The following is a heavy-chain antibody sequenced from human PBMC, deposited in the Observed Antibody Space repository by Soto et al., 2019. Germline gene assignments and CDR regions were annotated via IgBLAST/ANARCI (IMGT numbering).Heavy chain of an antibody. CDR3: TREKNFDY. J-gene: IGHJ4*02. CDR1: GFTVSSNY. Sequence: EVQLVESGGGLVQPGGSLRLSCAASGFTVSSNYMSWVRQAPGKGLEWVSVIYSGGSTYYADSVKGRFTISRDNSKNTLYLQTNSLRAEDTAVYYCTREKNFDYWGQGTLVTVSS. V-gene: IGHV3-66*01. CDR2: IYSGGST.